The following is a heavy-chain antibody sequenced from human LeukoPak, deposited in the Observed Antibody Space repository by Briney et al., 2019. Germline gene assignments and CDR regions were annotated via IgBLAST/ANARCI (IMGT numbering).Heavy chain of an antibody. V-gene: IGHV1-2*02. D-gene: IGHD2-2*01. CDR3: ARSASAQDIVVVPAAMRSGGGYWFDP. Sequence: ASVKVSCKASGYTFTGYYMHWVRQAPGQGLEWMGWINPNSGGTNYAQKFQGRVTMTRDTSISTAYMELSRLRSDDTAVYYCARSASAQDIVVVPAAMRSGGGYWFDPWGQGTLVAVSS. J-gene: IGHJ5*02. CDR2: INPNSGGT. CDR1: GYTFTGYY.